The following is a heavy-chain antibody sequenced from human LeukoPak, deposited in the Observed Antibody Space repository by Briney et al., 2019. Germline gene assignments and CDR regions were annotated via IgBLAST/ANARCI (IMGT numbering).Heavy chain of an antibody. CDR3: ARAPY. Sequence: GGSLRLSCAASGFTFRTYWMSWVRQAPGKGLEWVANIKKDGSERYYVDSVKGRFTISRDNAKNSLYLQMSSLRAEDTAVYYCARAPYWGQGTLVTVSS. CDR1: GFTFRTYW. CDR2: IKKDGSER. V-gene: IGHV3-7*01. J-gene: IGHJ4*02.